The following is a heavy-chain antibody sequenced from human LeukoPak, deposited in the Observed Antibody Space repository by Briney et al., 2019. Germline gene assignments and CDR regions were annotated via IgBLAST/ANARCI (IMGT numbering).Heavy chain of an antibody. CDR3: ARQIAVAGQRGFDY. CDR1: GGSINNYW. CDR2: IYHSGKT. D-gene: IGHD6-19*01. Sequence: SETLSLTCAVSGGSINNYWWSWVRQPAGKGLEWIGEIYHSGKTNYNVSLKSRVTMSVDKSKNQFSLKLTSVTAADTAFYFCARQIAVAGQRGFDYWGQGTLVTVSS. J-gene: IGHJ4*02. V-gene: IGHV4-4*02.